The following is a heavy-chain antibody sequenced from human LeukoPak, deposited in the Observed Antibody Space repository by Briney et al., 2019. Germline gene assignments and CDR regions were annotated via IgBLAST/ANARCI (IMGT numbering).Heavy chain of an antibody. D-gene: IGHD3-22*01. Sequence: SETLSLTCTVSGVSLSSYYWSWIRQPPGKGLEWIGYMYCSGSTNYNPSLKSRVTISVGTSKNQFSLKLSSVTAADTAVYYCARGNYYDSRTYYRAFDIWGQGTM. J-gene: IGHJ3*02. CDR1: GVSLSSYY. CDR2: MYCSGST. V-gene: IGHV4-59*01. CDR3: ARGNYYDSRTYYRAFDI.